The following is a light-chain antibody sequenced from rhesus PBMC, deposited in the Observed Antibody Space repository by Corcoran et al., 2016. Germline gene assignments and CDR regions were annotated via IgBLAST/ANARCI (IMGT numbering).Light chain of an antibody. CDR3: LQHNSYPWT. Sequence: DIQMTQSPSSLSASVGDTVTITCRASQGISSYFNWFQQQPGKAPKLLIYAASSLESGVPSRFSGSGAGTEFTLTSSSLQPEEFAAYYGLQHNSYPWTFGQGTKVEIK. CDR2: AAS. V-gene: IGKV1-28*01. J-gene: IGKJ1*01. CDR1: QGISSY.